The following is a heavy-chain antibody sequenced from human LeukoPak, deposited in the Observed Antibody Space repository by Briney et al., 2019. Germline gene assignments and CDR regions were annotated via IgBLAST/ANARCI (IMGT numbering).Heavy chain of an antibody. Sequence: SETLSLTCTVSGGSISSYYWSWIRQPPGKGLECIGHVYYSGSTDYNPSLKSRLTMSVDSSMNQFSLRLSSVTAADTAVYYCARAGERLDYVWGSYRFDYWAREPWSPSPQ. CDR2: VYYSGST. J-gene: IGHJ4*02. V-gene: IGHV4-59*08. CDR3: ARAGERLDYVWGSYRFDY. CDR1: GGSISSYY. D-gene: IGHD3-16*02.